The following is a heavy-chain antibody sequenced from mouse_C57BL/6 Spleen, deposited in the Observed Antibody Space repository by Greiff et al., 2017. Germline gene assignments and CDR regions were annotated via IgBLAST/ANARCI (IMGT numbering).Heavy chain of an antibody. CDR3: ASLNYYGSSHLYAMDY. D-gene: IGHD1-1*01. V-gene: IGHV1-55*01. CDR1: GYTFTSYW. CDR2: IYPGSGST. J-gene: IGHJ4*01. Sequence: QVHVKQPGAELVKPGASVKMSCKASGYTFTSYWITWVKQRPGQGLEWIGDIYPGSGSTNYNEKFKSKATLTVDTSSSTAYMQLSSLTSEDSAVYYCASLNYYGSSHLYAMDYWGQGTSVTVSS.